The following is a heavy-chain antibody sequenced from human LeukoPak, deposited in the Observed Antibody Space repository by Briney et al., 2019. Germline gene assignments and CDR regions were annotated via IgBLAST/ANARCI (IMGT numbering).Heavy chain of an antibody. CDR1: GFTVSSNY. J-gene: IGHJ4*02. CDR3: ATRXXXXXXXXXXSX. Sequence: GGSLRLSCAASGFTVSSNYMSWVRQAPGRGLECVSVIYSGGSTYYADSVKGRFTISRDNSKNTLYLQMNSLRAEDTGVYYCATRXXXXXXXXXXSXWGQXTLVTVSS. V-gene: IGHV3-53*01. CDR2: IYSGGST.